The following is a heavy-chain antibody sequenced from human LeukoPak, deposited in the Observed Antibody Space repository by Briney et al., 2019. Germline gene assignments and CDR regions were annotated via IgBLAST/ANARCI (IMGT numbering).Heavy chain of an antibody. J-gene: IGHJ6*02. D-gene: IGHD1-26*01. CDR2: INKDGSAT. CDR3: ATWAFYHSLDV. CDR1: GFTFDAYA. V-gene: IGHV3-43*02. Sequence: GGSLRLSCEASGFTFDAYAMPWVRQAPGKGLKWVSLINKDGSATYYADSVKGRFTISRDNSKNSLYLQMNSLRSEDTALYYCATWAFYHSLDVWGQGTTVTVSS.